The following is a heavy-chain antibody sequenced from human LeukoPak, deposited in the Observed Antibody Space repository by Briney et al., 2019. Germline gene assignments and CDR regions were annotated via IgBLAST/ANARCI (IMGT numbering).Heavy chain of an antibody. D-gene: IGHD4-23*01. CDR2: IYYSGST. J-gene: IGHJ4*02. Sequence: SETLSLTCTVSGDSISSGGYYWSWIRQHPGKGLEWIGYIYYSGSTYYNPSLKSRVTISVDTSKNQFSLKLSSVTAAGTAVYYCARGGRWFPDYWGQGTLVTVSS. CDR1: GDSISSGGYY. V-gene: IGHV4-31*03. CDR3: ARGGRWFPDY.